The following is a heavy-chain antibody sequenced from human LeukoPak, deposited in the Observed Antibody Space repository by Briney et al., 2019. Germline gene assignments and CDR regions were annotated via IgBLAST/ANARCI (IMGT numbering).Heavy chain of an antibody. D-gene: IGHD3-22*01. J-gene: IGHJ3*02. CDR3: ARDVTMYYDSRGLDASDI. CDR1: GYTFTSYY. V-gene: IGHV1-46*01. CDR2: INPSGGST. Sequence: ASVKVSCKASGYTFTSYYMHWVRQAPGQGLEWMGIINPSGGSTSYAQKFQGRVTMTRDTSTSTVYMELSSLRSEDTAVYYCARDVTMYYDSRGLDASDIWGQGTMVTVSS.